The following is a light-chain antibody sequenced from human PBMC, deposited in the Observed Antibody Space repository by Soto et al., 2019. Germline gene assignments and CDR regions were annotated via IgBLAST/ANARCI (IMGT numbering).Light chain of an antibody. CDR2: KVS. Sequence: DVVLTQSPLSLPVTLGQPASISCRSSLSLVYSDGSTYLNWFQQRPGQSPRRLIYKVSNRGSGVPDRVSGSGSGAAFTREISRVEAGDVGFYYCMQGTHWPPITFGQGTRLEIK. J-gene: IGKJ5*01. V-gene: IGKV2-30*01. CDR1: LSLVYSDGSTY. CDR3: MQGTHWPPIT.